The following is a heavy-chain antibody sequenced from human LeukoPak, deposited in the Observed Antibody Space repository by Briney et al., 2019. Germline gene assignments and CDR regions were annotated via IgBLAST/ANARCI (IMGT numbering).Heavy chain of an antibody. V-gene: IGHV3-23*01. CDR3: GKDPNGDYVGAFDM. D-gene: IGHD4-17*01. CDR1: GFTVSSNY. Sequence: GGSLRLSCAASGFTVSSNYMNWVRQAPGQGLEWVSAISGSGGSTYYAASVKGRFTISRDNSKNTLFLQVNSLRAEDTAVYYCGKDPNGDYVGAFDMWGQGTMVTVSP. CDR2: ISGSGGST. J-gene: IGHJ3*02.